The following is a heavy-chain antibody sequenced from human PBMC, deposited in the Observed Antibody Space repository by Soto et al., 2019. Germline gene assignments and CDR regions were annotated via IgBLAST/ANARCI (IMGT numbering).Heavy chain of an antibody. V-gene: IGHV1-69*01. CDR2: IIPIFGTA. J-gene: IGHJ5*02. CDR3: AGDSSLDTAMGTGWCDP. D-gene: IGHD5-18*01. CDR1: GGTFSSYA. Sequence: QVQLVQSGAEVKKPGSSVKVSCKASGGTFSSYAISWVRQAPGQGLEWMGGIIPIFGTANYAQKFQGRVTITADESTSTDYMERSGLRSEDTAVYDCAGDSSLDTAMGTGWCDPWGQGTLVTVSS.